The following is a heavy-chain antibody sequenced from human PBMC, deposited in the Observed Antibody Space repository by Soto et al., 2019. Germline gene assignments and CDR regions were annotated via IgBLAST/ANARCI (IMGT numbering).Heavy chain of an antibody. CDR3: AKSRYSDSSGDFYDY. CDR2: IGGSGRTT. V-gene: IGHV3-23*01. CDR1: AFTFNNYA. J-gene: IGHJ4*02. Sequence: GSLRLSCAASAFTFNNYAMSWVRQAPGKGLEWVSGIGGSGRTTYYADSVKGRFTISRDNSNNTLFQQMNSLRAEDTAVYYCAKSRYSDSSGDFYDYWGQGTLVTVSS. D-gene: IGHD3-22*01.